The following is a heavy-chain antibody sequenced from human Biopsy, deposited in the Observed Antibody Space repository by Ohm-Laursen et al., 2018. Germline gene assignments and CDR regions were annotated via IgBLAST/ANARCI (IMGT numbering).Heavy chain of an antibody. CDR3: ARGGFFAYSTFDY. D-gene: IGHD4-11*01. CDR2: ISSSGSTI. J-gene: IGHJ4*02. V-gene: IGHV3-48*03. CDR1: GFTFSSYE. Sequence: SLRLSCSASGFTFSSYEMNWVRQAPGKGLEWVSYISSSGSTIYYADSVKGRFTISRDNAKNSLYLQMNSLRAEDTAVYYCARGGFFAYSTFDYWGQGALVTVS.